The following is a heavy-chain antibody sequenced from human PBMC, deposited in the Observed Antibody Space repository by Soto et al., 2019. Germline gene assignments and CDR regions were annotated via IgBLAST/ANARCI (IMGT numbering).Heavy chain of an antibody. Sequence: ASVKVSCKASGYIFTSYYIHWVRQAPGQGLEWMGWINPFDGSRMFAQSFQGRVTMTRDTSTSTVYMEVSSPGSEDTAVYYCSXVDPGETSPFDHWGQ. CDR2: INPFDGSR. J-gene: IGHJ4*01. CDR1: GYIFTSYY. V-gene: IGHV1-46*03. CDR3: SXVDPGETSPFDH. D-gene: IGHD3-10*01.